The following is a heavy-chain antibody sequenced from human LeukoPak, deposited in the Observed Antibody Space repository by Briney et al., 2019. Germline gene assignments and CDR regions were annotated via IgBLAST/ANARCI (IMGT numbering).Heavy chain of an antibody. CDR2: ISSSGSTI. D-gene: IGHD5-18*01. CDR1: GFTFSDYY. Sequence: PGGSLRLSSAASGFTFSDYYMSWIRQAPGKGLEWVSYISSSGSTIYYADSVKGRFTISRDNAKNSLYLQMNSLRAEDMAVYYCARADSYGYIGVFDYWGQGTLVTVSS. V-gene: IGHV3-11*04. J-gene: IGHJ4*02. CDR3: ARADSYGYIGVFDY.